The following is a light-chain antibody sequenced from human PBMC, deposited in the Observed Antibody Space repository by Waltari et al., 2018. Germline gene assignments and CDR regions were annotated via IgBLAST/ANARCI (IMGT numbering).Light chain of an antibody. J-gene: IGLJ3*02. CDR2: DVN. CDR3: SLYTTNTRV. V-gene: IGLV2-14*03. CDR1: SRHLRIVNF. Sequence: QSSLTQPASVSGSPGHSITISCSRTSRHLRIVNFVSWYQQYPGKAPKLIIYDVNNRPSGVSDRFSGSTSGNTASLTISGLQAEDEADYYCSLYTTNTRVFGGGTKLTVL.